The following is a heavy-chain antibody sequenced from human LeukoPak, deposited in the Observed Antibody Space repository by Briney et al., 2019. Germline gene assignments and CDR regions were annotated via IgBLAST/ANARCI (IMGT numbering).Heavy chain of an antibody. V-gene: IGHV3-30-3*01. D-gene: IGHD3-22*01. Sequence: PGGSLRLSCAASGFTFSSYAMHWVRQAPGKGLEWVAVISYDGSNKYYADSVKGRFTISRDNSKNTLYLQMNSLRAEDTAVYYCARPLTSSYYYDSSGPDAFDIWGQGTMVTVSS. CDR3: ARPLTSSYYYDSSGPDAFDI. CDR2: ISYDGSNK. CDR1: GFTFSSYA. J-gene: IGHJ3*02.